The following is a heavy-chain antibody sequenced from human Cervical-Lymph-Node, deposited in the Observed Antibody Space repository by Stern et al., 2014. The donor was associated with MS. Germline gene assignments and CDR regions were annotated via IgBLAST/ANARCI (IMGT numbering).Heavy chain of an antibody. CDR3: AREGDDGGNSDAFDI. J-gene: IGHJ3*02. CDR2: IRNRANTYTT. V-gene: IGHV3-72*01. CDR1: GFNFRDHF. Sequence: VQLVESGGTLVQPGGSLRLSCVASGFNFRDHFMDWVRQAPGKGLEWIGRIRNRANTYTTQYAASVKDRFAISRDDSKNSLFLQVNSLTTADTAVYYCAREGDDGGNSDAFDIWGQGTLVTVSA. D-gene: IGHD4-23*01.